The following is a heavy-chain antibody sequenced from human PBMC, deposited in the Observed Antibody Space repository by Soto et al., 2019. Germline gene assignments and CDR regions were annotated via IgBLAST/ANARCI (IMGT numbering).Heavy chain of an antibody. V-gene: IGHV1-8*01. Sequence: ASVKVSCKASGFTFTSYDINWVRQATGQGLEWMGWMNPNSGNTGYAQKFQGRVTMTRNTSISTAYMELSSLRSEDTAVYYCARGGCSSTSCFITTYYYYGMDVWGQGTTVTVSS. CDR2: MNPNSGNT. D-gene: IGHD2-2*01. CDR1: GFTFTSYD. J-gene: IGHJ6*02. CDR3: ARGGCSSTSCFITTYYYYGMDV.